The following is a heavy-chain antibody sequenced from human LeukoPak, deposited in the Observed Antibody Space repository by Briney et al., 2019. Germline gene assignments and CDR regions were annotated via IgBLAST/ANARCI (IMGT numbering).Heavy chain of an antibody. Sequence: PSETLSLTCTVSGGSISSGSYYWGWIRQPPGKGLEWIGSIYYSGYTYYIPSLKSRVTISVDTPNNQLSLRLSSVTAADTAVYYCARHYYGSGRTGGMDVWGQGTTVTVSS. J-gene: IGHJ6*02. CDR3: ARHYYGSGRTGGMDV. D-gene: IGHD3-10*01. V-gene: IGHV4-39*01. CDR2: IYYSGYT. CDR1: GGSISSGSYY.